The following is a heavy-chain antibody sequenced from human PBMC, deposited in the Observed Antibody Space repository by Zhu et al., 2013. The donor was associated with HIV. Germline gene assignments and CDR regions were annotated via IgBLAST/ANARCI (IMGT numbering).Heavy chain of an antibody. CDR3: ASIAYEDGYNWGGLDY. J-gene: IGHJ4*01. CDR1: GGTFSSYA. CDR2: IIPIFGTA. D-gene: IGHD3-16*01. V-gene: IGHV1-69*01. Sequence: QVQLVQSGAEVKKPGSSVKVSCKASGGTFSSYAISWVRQAPGQGLEWMGGIIPIFGTANYAQKFQGRVTITADESTSTAYMELSSLRSEDTAVYYCASIAYEDGYNWGGLDYWGRGTLVTVSS.